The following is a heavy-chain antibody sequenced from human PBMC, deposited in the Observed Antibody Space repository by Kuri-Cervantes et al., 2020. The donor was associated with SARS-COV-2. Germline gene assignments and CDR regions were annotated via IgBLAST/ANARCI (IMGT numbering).Heavy chain of an antibody. V-gene: IGHV4-38-2*02. CDR3: ARDGRAYGSGSRERYGMDV. CDR2: INHVGPT. CDR1: GYSISSGSY. J-gene: IGHJ6*02. D-gene: IGHD3-10*01. Sequence: SETLSLTCAVSGYSISSGSYWSWIRQSPDKGLEWIATINHVGPTYFNPSIESRVTISVDTSKNPFSLKLSSVTAADTAVYYCARDGRAYGSGSRERYGMDVWGQGTTVTVSS.